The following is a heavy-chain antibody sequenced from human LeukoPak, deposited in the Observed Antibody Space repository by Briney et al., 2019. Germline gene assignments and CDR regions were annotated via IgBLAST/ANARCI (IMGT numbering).Heavy chain of an antibody. V-gene: IGHV4-39*07. D-gene: IGHD4-17*01. J-gene: IGHJ4*02. Sequence: PSETLSLTCTVSGGSISSSSYYWGWIRQPPGKGLEWIGSIYYSATTYYNPSLKSRVTISVDTSKNQFSLKLSSVTAADTAVYYCARVPTVTFFDYWGQGTLVTVSS. CDR1: GGSISSSSYY. CDR2: IYYSATT. CDR3: ARVPTVTFFDY.